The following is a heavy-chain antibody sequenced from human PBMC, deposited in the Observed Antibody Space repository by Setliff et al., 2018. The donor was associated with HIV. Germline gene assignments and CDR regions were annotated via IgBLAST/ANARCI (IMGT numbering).Heavy chain of an antibody. CDR3: GGYNFWSGYTYYMDV. V-gene: IGHV1-18*01. CDR1: GYTFSSYG. D-gene: IGHD3-3*01. Sequence: ASVKVSCKTSGYTFSSYGIAWVRQAPGQGLEWMGWISAYNGNTNYAQKLQGRVTMTTDTSTNTVYMELRSLRSEDTAVYYCGGYNFWSGYTYYMDVWGKGTTGTVSS. J-gene: IGHJ6*03. CDR2: ISAYNGNT.